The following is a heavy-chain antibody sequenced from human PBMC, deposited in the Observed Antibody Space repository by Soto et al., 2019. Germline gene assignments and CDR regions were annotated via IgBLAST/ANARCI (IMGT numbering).Heavy chain of an antibody. CDR2: IYYSGST. J-gene: IGHJ5*02. Sequence: PSDTLSLTLTVSSGSISSSSYYWVLISHPPGKWLEWIGSIYYSGSTYYNPSLKSRVTISVDTSKNQFSLKLSSVTAADTAVYYCASRYYYDSSGYSSWGQGTLVTVSS. V-gene: IGHV4-39*01. D-gene: IGHD3-22*01. CDR1: SGSISSSSYY. CDR3: ASRYYYDSSGYSS.